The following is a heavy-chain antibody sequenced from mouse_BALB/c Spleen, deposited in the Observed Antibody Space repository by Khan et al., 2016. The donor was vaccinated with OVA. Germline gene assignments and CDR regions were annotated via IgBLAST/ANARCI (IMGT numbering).Heavy chain of an antibody. V-gene: IGHV1-4*01. D-gene: IGHD2-14*01. CDR1: GYTFTSYT. Sequence: VQLQESGAELARPGASVKMSCKASGYTFTSYTIHWIKKRPGQGLECIGYINPSNGYTNYNQKFKDKATLTTDKSSTTAYLQLSSLTSDDSAVLNCVRDGAYHRNDGWFAYWGQGTLVTVSA. CDR2: INPSNGYT. J-gene: IGHJ3*01. CDR3: VRDGAYHRNDGWFAY.